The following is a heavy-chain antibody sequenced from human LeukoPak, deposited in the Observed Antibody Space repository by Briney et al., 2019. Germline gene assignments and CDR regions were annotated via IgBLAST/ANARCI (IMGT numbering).Heavy chain of an antibody. J-gene: IGHJ4*02. D-gene: IGHD3-22*01. CDR2: IYPGDSDT. Sequence: LGGSLKIPCKGSGYSFTSYWIGWVRQLPGRGLEWLGIIYPGDSDTRYSPSFQGQVTISADKSISTAYLQWSSLKASDTAMYYCARHEGGYYSHVDYWGQGTLVTVSS. V-gene: IGHV5-51*01. CDR1: GYSFTSYW. CDR3: ARHEGGYYSHVDY.